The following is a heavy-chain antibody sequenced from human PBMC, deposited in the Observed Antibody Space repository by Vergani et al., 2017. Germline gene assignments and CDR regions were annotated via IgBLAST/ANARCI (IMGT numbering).Heavy chain of an antibody. Sequence: QVQLQESGPGLVKPSQTLSLTCTVSGGSISSGGYYWSWNRQPPGKGLEWIGYSYYSGSTYYNPSLKSRVTISGDTSKNQFSLKLSSVTAADTAVYYCARAPRIAAAGTGFAFDIWGQGTMVTVSS. J-gene: IGHJ3*02. D-gene: IGHD6-13*01. V-gene: IGHV4-31*03. CDR1: GGSISSGGYY. CDR3: ARAPRIAAAGTGFAFDI. CDR2: SYYSGST.